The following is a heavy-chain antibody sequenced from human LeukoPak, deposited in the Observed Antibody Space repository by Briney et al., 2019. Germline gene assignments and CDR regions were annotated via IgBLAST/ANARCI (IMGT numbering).Heavy chain of an antibody. J-gene: IGHJ3*01. CDR2: IRVKPYGGTA. D-gene: IGHD3-9*01. CDR1: GFTFGDYA. V-gene: IGHV3-49*03. Sequence: GGSLRLSCTASGFTFGDYAMSWFRQAPGKGLEWVGFIRVKPYGGTAEYAASVKGRFTISRDDSKSIAYLQMNSLKTEDTGIYFCARDGPHYDLVTGYRAFDFWGQGTMVTVSS. CDR3: ARDGPHYDLVTGYRAFDF.